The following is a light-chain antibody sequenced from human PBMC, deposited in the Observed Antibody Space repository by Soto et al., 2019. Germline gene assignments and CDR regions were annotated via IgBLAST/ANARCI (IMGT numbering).Light chain of an antibody. CDR3: QQSYSTPWT. CDR1: QSISSY. V-gene: IGKV1-39*01. CDR2: AAS. Sequence: DIQMTQSPSSLSASVGDRVTITCRASQSISSYLNWYQQKPGQAPKLLIYAASSLQSGVPSRFSGRGSGTDFTLTISSLQPEYFATYYCQQSYSTPWTFGQGTKVEIK. J-gene: IGKJ1*01.